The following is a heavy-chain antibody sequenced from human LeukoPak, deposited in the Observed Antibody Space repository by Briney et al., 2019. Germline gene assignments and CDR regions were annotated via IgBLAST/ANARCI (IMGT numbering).Heavy chain of an antibody. D-gene: IGHD3-22*01. V-gene: IGHV1-2*06. J-gene: IGHJ4*02. CDR2: INANSGGT. CDR3: ARVSNYDSSGYCDFDY. CDR1: GYTFSGCY. Sequence: GASVKVSCKASGYTFSGCYMHWVRQAPGQGLEWMGRINANSGGTHYARKFQGRVTMTRDTSITTVYMELSRLRSDDTAVYYCARVSNYDSSGYCDFDYWGQGTLVTVSS.